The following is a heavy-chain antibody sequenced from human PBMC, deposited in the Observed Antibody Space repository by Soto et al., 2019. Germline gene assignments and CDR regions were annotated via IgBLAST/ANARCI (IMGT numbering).Heavy chain of an antibody. V-gene: IGHV4-31*03. CDR3: AGVMVYDILTGPRYGNWFDP. CDR1: GDSISSGGYY. CDR2: IYYSGST. D-gene: IGHD3-9*01. J-gene: IGHJ5*02. Sequence: TLSLTCTASGDSISSGGYYWSWIRQHPGKGLEWIGYIYYSGSTYYHPSLKSRVTISVDTSKNQFSLKLSSVTAADTAVYFYAGVMVYDILTGPRYGNWFDPWGEGPLVTVS.